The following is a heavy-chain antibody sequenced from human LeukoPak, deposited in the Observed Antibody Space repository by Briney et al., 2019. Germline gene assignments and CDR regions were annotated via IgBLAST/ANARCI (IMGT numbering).Heavy chain of an antibody. Sequence: PGGSLRLSCAASGFTFSSYTMNWVRQAPGKGLEWVSSISSSSSYIYYADSVKGRFTISRYNAKNSLYLQMNSLRAEDTAVYYCARGHLLRIDYWGQGTLVTVSS. CDR3: ARGHLLRIDY. J-gene: IGHJ4*02. CDR2: ISSSSSYI. CDR1: GFTFSSYT. D-gene: IGHD1-26*01. V-gene: IGHV3-21*01.